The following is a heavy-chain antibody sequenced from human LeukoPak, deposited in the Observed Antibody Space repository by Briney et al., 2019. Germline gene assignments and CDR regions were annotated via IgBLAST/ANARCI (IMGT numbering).Heavy chain of an antibody. CDR3: ATVIENWFDP. CDR2: VLYSGTT. V-gene: IGHV4-39*01. Sequence: SETRSLTCTVSGGSVSSTTYYWGWIRQPPGKALEWIGSVLYSGTTYYNPSLKSRVTMSVDTSKNQFSLNLNSVTAADTAVYYCATVIENWFDPWGQGTLVTVSS. CDR1: GGSVSSTTYY. D-gene: IGHD3-22*01. J-gene: IGHJ5*02.